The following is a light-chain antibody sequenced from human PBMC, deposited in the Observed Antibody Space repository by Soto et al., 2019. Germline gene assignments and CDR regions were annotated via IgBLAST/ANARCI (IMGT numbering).Light chain of an antibody. CDR1: QSVSSTL. Sequence: EIVVTHSPVALSLSPGARATLSCRAGQSVSSTLLTWYQQKPGQAPRLLIYGVSSRATGIPDRFSGSGSGTDFTLTISRLEPEDFAVYYCQQYNNWPTWTFGQGTKVDI. J-gene: IGKJ1*01. V-gene: IGKV3-20*01. CDR3: QQYNNWPTWT. CDR2: GVS.